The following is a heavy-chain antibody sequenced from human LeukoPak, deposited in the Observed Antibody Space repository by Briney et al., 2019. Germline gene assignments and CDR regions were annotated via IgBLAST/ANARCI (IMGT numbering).Heavy chain of an antibody. CDR3: ARWPDSGSYYRTLDY. CDR2: IYYSGST. V-gene: IGHV4-31*03. J-gene: IGHJ4*02. Sequence: SETLSLTCTVSGVSISSGGYYWSWLRQHPGKGLEWIVYIYYSGSTYYYPSLKSRVTISVDTPKNQFSLKLSSVTAADTAVYYCARWPDSGSYYRTLDYWGQGTLVTVSS. CDR1: GVSISSGGYY. D-gene: IGHD1-26*01.